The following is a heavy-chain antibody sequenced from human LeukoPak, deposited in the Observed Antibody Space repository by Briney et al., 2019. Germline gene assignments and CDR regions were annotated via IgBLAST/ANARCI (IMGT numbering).Heavy chain of an antibody. V-gene: IGHV5-51*01. D-gene: IGHD3-16*01. CDR3: SRGGSAYYFFHVDV. CDR2: IYPGDSDT. Sequence: GGPLKISLKGSGLHFTKFWIGWVRPMPGKGLEWMGIIYPGDSDTRYSPSFQGQVTISADKSHSPAYLQSSRPKASDPAMFYLSRGGSAYYFFHVDVWGKGPAVTVS. J-gene: IGHJ6*03. CDR1: GLHFTKFW.